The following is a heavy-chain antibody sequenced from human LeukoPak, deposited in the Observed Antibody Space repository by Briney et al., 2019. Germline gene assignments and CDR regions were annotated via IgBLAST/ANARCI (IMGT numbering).Heavy chain of an antibody. D-gene: IGHD5-24*01. J-gene: IGHJ4*02. CDR3: ARSRDGYNLDY. CDR2: ISYDGSNK. V-gene: IGHV3-30-3*01. CDR1: GFTFSSYA. Sequence: GRSLSLSCAASGFTFSSYAMHWVRQAPGKGLEWVAVISYDGSNKYYADSVKGRFTISRDNSKNTLYLQMDSLRAEDTAVYYCARSRDGYNLDYWGQGTLVTVSS.